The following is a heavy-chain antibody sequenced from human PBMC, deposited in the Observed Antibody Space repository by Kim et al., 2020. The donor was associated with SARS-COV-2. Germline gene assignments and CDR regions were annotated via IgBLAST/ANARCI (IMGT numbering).Heavy chain of an antibody. CDR3: ARSGDPGGYSYGPNYFD. V-gene: IGHV3-30*04. CDR1: GFTFSSYA. J-gene: IGHJ4*01. Sequence: GGSLRLSCAASGFTFSSYAMHWVRQAPGKGLEWVAVISYDGSNKYYADSVKGRFTISRDNSKNTLYLQMNSLRAEDTAVYYCARSGDPGGYSYGPNYFD. CDR2: ISYDGSNK. D-gene: IGHD5-18*01.